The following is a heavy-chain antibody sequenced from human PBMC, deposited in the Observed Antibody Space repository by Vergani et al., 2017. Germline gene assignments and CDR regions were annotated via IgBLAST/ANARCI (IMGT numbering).Heavy chain of an antibody. CDR2: IYYSGST. V-gene: IGHV4-34*11. Sequence: QEQLQQWGAGLLKPSETLSLTCAVYGGSFTGYYWSWIRQPPGKGLEWIGYIYYSGSTNYNPSLKSRVTISVDTSKNQFSLKLSSVTAADTAVYFCARGGVGDTMVREITYYYYYMDVWGKGTTVTVSS. CDR3: ARGGVGDTMVREITYYYYYMDV. J-gene: IGHJ6*03. D-gene: IGHD3-10*01. CDR1: GGSFTGYY.